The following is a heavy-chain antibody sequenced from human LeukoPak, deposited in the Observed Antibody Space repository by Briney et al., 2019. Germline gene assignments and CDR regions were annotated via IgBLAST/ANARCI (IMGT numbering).Heavy chain of an antibody. D-gene: IGHD1-26*01. CDR2: FDPEDGET. CDR1: GYTLTELS. J-gene: IGHJ4*02. V-gene: IGHV1-24*01. Sequence: AASVKVSCKVSGYTLTELSMHWVRQAPGKGLEWMGGFDPEDGETIYAQKFQGRVTMTEDTSTDTAYMELSSLRSEDTAVYYCARGRGFSGSYYGLYYFDYWGQGTLVTVSS. CDR3: ARGRGFSGSYYGLYYFDY.